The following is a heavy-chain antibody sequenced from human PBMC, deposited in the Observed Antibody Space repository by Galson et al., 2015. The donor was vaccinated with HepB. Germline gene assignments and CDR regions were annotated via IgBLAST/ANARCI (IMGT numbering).Heavy chain of an antibody. Sequence: SVKVSCKASGYTFTSYGISWVRQAPGQGLEWMGWISASNGNTDYAQKLQGRVTMTTDTSTSTAYMELRSLRSDDSAVYYCARDRSFYSSSSGWFDPWGQGTLVTVSS. CDR3: ARDRSFYSSSSGWFDP. D-gene: IGHD6-6*01. CDR1: GYTFTSYG. J-gene: IGHJ5*02. CDR2: ISASNGNT. V-gene: IGHV1-18*01.